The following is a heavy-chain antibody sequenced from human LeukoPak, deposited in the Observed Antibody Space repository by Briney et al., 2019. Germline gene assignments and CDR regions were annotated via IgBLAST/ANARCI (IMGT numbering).Heavy chain of an antibody. V-gene: IGHV3-9*01. Sequence: PGGSLRLSCAASGFTFVHYTMHWVRQVPGKGLEWVSGISWNSGSIGYADSVKGRFTISRDNAKNSLYLQMNSLRAEDTALYYCAKDIRIAAAGGFDYWGQGTLVTVSS. J-gene: IGHJ4*02. CDR1: GFTFVHYT. CDR3: AKDIRIAAAGGFDY. D-gene: IGHD6-13*01. CDR2: ISWNSGSI.